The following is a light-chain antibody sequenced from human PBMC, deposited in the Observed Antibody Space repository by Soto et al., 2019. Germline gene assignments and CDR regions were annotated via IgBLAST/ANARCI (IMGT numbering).Light chain of an antibody. CDR2: GAS. J-gene: IGKJ3*01. CDR1: QDIRSY. CDR3: HSYNTAAFT. Sequence: DIQMTQSPSSLSASVGDRVTITCRASQDIRSYLAWYQQRPGKVPTLLIYGASILQSGVPSRFSGSGSGTDYTLTISGLQPEDVATYYCHSYNTAAFTFGPGTKVDI. V-gene: IGKV1-27*01.